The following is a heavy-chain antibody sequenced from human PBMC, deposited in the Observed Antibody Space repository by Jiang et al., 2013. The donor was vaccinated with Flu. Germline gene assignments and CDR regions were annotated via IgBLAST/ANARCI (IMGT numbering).Heavy chain of an antibody. D-gene: IGHD3-22*01. V-gene: IGHV7-4-1*02. J-gene: IGHJ6*02. Sequence: VQSGSELKKPGAPVKVSCKASGYTFTSYAMNWVRQAPGQGLEWMGWINTNTGNPTYAQGFTGRFVFSLDTSVSTAYLQISSLKAEDTAVYYCAREYDSSGYYYSGEYYYGMDVWGQGTTVTVSS. CDR3: AREYDSSGYYYSGEYYYGMDV. CDR2: INTNTGNP. CDR1: GYTFTSYA.